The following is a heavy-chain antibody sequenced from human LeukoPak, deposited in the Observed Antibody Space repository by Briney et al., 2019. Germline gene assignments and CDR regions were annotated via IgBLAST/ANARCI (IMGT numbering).Heavy chain of an antibody. CDR2: ISGDSATT. Sequence: GGSLRLSCAVSGFTSDDYSMHWVRQPPGKGLEWVSLISGDSATTDYADSVKGRFTISRDNRRNSPYLQMSSLRIEDTALYYCAKDGYYDSSGYSWGQGTLVTVSS. V-gene: IGHV3-43*02. CDR1: GFTSDDYS. D-gene: IGHD3-22*01. J-gene: IGHJ4*02. CDR3: AKDGYYDSSGYS.